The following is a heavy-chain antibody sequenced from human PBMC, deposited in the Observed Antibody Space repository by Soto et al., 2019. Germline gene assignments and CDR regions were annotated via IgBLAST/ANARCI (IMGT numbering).Heavy chain of an antibody. CDR2: VYHTGNA. CDR3: ASRPFYYYGLDV. J-gene: IGHJ6*02. Sequence: KTSETLSLTCAVSGGSISSGGYSWSWIRQPPGKALEWIGYVYHTGNAYPKPSLKSRVTISLDRSKNQFSLKMTSVTAADTALYYCASRPFYYYGLDVWGQGTTVTVSS. V-gene: IGHV4-30-2*01. CDR1: GGSISSGGYS.